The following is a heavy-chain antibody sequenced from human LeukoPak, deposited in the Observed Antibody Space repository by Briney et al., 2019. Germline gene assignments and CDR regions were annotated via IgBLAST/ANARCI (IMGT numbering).Heavy chain of an antibody. D-gene: IGHD3-22*01. CDR2: IYHSGST. Sequence: SETLSLTCTVSGGSISSGGYYWSWIRQPPGKGLEWIGYIYHSGSTYYNPSLKSRVTISVDRSKNQFSLKLSSVTAADTAVYYCARETGLYDSSGYYYLDYWGQGTLVTVSS. V-gene: IGHV4-30-2*01. J-gene: IGHJ4*02. CDR3: ARETGLYDSSGYYYLDY. CDR1: GGSISSGGYY.